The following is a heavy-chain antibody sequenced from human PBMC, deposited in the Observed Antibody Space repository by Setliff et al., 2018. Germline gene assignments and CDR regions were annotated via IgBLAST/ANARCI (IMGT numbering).Heavy chain of an antibody. D-gene: IGHD6-25*01. Sequence: PGGSLRLSCAASGFTFSTYGLNWVRQALGKGLEWISYLNNDGTTIYYADSVRGRFTISRDNARDSLYLQMNSLRAEDTAVYYCVRDTTSGWMLTNWGQGTLVTVSS. CDR2: LNNDGTTI. J-gene: IGHJ4*02. CDR3: VRDTTSGWMLTN. V-gene: IGHV3-48*04. CDR1: GFTFSTYG.